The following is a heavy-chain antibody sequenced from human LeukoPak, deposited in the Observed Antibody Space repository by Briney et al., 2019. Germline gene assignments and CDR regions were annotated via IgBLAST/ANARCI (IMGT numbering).Heavy chain of an antibody. D-gene: IGHD5-12*01. CDR2: IWYDGSNK. CDR1: GFTFSSYG. V-gene: IGHV3-33*01. J-gene: IGHJ3*02. Sequence: PGGSLRLSCAASGFTFSSYGMHWVRQAPGKGLEWVAVIWYDGSNKYYADSVKGRFTISRDNSKNTLYLQMNSLRAEDTAVYYCARDRITWNAFDIWGQGTMVTVSS. CDR3: ARDRITWNAFDI.